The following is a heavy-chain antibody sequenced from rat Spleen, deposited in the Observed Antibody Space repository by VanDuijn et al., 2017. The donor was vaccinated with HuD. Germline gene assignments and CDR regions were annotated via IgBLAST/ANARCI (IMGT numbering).Heavy chain of an antibody. Sequence: EVQLVESGGALVQPGRSLKLSCAASGFTFSSYDMAWVRQAPTKGLEWVAIISSSGSRFYYPDSVKGRFTVSRDNAKNSLYLQMNSLRSEDTATYYCTRATAEWHFDFWGPGTMVTVSS. CDR1: GFTFSSYD. J-gene: IGHJ1*01. D-gene: IGHD1-2*01. CDR3: TRATAEWHFDF. V-gene: IGHV5-27*01. CDR2: ISSSGSRF.